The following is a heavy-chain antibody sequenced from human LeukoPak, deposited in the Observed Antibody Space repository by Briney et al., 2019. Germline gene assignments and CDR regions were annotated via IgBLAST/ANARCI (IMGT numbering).Heavy chain of an antibody. Sequence: PSETLSLTCAVYGGSFSGYYWSWIRQPPGKGLEWIGEINHSGSTNYNPSLKSRVTISVDTSKNQFSLKLSSVTAADTAVYYCARGAHDILTGCYVDYWGQGTLVTVSS. D-gene: IGHD3-9*01. J-gene: IGHJ4*02. CDR2: INHSGST. V-gene: IGHV4-34*01. CDR1: GGSFSGYY. CDR3: ARGAHDILTGCYVDY.